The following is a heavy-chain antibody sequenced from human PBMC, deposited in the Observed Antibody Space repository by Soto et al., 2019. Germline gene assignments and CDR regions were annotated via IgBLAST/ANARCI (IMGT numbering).Heavy chain of an antibody. D-gene: IGHD3-9*01. J-gene: IGHJ6*03. CDR3: TRDPVDILTGYYSGGYYYMDV. V-gene: IGHV3-49*03. Sequence: PGGSLILSCTASGFTFGDYAMSWFRQAPGKGLEWVGFIRSKAYGGTTEYAASVKGRFTISRDDSKSIAYLQMNSLKTEDTAVYYCTRDPVDILTGYYSGGYYYMDVWGKGTTVTV. CDR1: GFTFGDYA. CDR2: IRSKAYGGTT.